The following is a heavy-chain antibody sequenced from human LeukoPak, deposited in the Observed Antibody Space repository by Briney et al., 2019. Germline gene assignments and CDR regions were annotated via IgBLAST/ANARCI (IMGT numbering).Heavy chain of an antibody. V-gene: IGHV4-34*01. D-gene: IGHD3-3*01. J-gene: IGHJ5*02. CDR2: INHSGST. Sequence: PSETLSLTCAVYGGSFSDYYWGWIRQPPGKGLEWIGEINHSGSTNYNPSLKSRVTISVDTSENQFSLKLSSVTAADTAVYYCARGAYDFWSGSRNWFDPWGQGTLVTVSS. CDR1: GGSFSDYY. CDR3: ARGAYDFWSGSRNWFDP.